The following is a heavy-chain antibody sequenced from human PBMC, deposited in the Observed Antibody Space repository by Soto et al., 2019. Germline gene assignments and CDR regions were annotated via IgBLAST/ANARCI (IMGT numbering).Heavy chain of an antibody. D-gene: IGHD1-26*01. Sequence: QVQLVESGGGVVQPGRSLRLSCAASGFTFSSYGMHWVRQAPGKGLEWVAVISYDGSNKYYADSVKGRFTISRDNSKNTLYLQMNSLRAEDTAVYYCAKDRAGWELSLDYWGQGTLVTVSS. J-gene: IGHJ4*02. CDR2: ISYDGSNK. V-gene: IGHV3-30*18. CDR3: AKDRAGWELSLDY. CDR1: GFTFSSYG.